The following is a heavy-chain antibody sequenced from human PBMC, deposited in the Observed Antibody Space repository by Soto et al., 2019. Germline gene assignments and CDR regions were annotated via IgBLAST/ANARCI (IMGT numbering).Heavy chain of an antibody. D-gene: IGHD3-16*01. J-gene: IGHJ6*02. CDR3: AMVDHYVTPTPQDV. CDR1: GYIFVNYG. V-gene: IGHV1-18*01. CDR2: ISPYSGNT. Sequence: QVQLVQSGDEVRKPGSSVKVSCKASGYIFVNYGIAWVRQAPGQGLEWMGWISPYSGNTHYAGKVQGRPTITTDTXXSTAYMDLGRLTPDDTPVYCCAMVDHYVTPTPQDVWGQGTPVTVSS.